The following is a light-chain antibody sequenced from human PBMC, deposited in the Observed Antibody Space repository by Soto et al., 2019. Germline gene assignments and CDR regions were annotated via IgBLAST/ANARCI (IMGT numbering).Light chain of an antibody. J-gene: IGLJ3*02. CDR2: YNS. CDR3: SAWADSLRAVM. CDR1: SSNIGSNY. V-gene: IGLV1-47*01. Sequence: QSLLTQPPSASGTPGQRVTISCSGSSSNIGSNYVYWYQQLPGTAPKLLIYYNSQRPSGVPDRFSGSKSDTSASLAISGIRSEDEADYYGSAWADSLRAVMFGGGTKLTV.